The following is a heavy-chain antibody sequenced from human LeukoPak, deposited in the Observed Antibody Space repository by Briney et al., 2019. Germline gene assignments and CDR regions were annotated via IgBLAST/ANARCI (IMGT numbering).Heavy chain of an antibody. D-gene: IGHD6-25*01. J-gene: IGHJ6*03. CDR2: IYYSGST. CDR1: GGSISSYY. V-gene: IGHV4-59*01. CDR3: ARAAAAANRNYYYYYMDV. Sequence: SETLSLTCTVSGGSISSYYWSWIRQPPGKGLEWIGYIYYSGSTNYNPSLKSRVTISVDTSKNQFSLKLSSVTAADTAVYYCARAAAAANRNYYYYYMDVWGKGTTVTVSS.